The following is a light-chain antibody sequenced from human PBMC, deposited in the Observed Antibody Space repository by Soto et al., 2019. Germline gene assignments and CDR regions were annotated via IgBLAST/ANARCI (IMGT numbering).Light chain of an antibody. J-gene: IGKJ1*01. V-gene: IGKV1-17*01. CDR3: LQHKHYPPT. CDR1: QDVSND. Sequence: DIQMTQSPSTLSGSVGDRVTITCRASQDVSNDLVWFQQKPGKAPRRLIFATSNLQAGVPSRFSGSGSGTAFTLTIISLQPEDFATYYCLQHKHYPPTVGQGTKVDSK. CDR2: ATS.